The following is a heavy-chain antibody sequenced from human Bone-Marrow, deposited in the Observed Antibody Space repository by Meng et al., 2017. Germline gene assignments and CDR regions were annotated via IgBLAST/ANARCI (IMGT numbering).Heavy chain of an antibody. D-gene: IGHD3-22*01. CDR2: IYYSGST. V-gene: IGHV4-59*01. CDR1: GGSISSYY. J-gene: IGHJ4*02. Sequence: SETLSLTCTVPGGSISSYYWSWIRQPPGKGLEWIGYIYYSGSTNYNPSLKSRVTISVDTSKNQFSLKLSSVTAADTAVYYYARVLYGSGYYFLDYWGQGTLVTVSS. CDR3: ARVLYGSGYYFLDY.